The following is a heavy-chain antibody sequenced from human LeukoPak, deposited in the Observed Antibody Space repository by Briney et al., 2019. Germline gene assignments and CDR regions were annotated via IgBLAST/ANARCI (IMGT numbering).Heavy chain of an antibody. CDR1: GCTFKEYY. J-gene: IGHJ4*02. CDR2: ISSSGGNI. Sequence: GGALRLSCVASGCTFKEYYMSWGGQAPGKGREGLSCISSSGGNIYYADSLKGGFTISREKAKKSLYLQISRLRAEDTAVYSCARSQGPEYYFDYWGQGTLVAASS. CDR3: ARSQGPEYYFDY. D-gene: IGHD1-14*01. V-gene: IGHV3-11*04.